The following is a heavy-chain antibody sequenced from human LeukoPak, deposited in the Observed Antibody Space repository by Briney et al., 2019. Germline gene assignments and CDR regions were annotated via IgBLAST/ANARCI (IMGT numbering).Heavy chain of an antibody. CDR1: GGSISSSSYY. V-gene: IGHV4-39*07. CDR2: INHSGST. CDR3: ARRDQNSYGDY. Sequence: SETLSLTCTVSGGSISSSSYYWSWIRQPPGKGLEWIGEINHSGSTNYNPSLKSRVTISVDTSKNQFSLKLSSVTAADTAVYYCARRDQNSYGDYWGQGTLVTVSS. D-gene: IGHD5-18*01. J-gene: IGHJ4*02.